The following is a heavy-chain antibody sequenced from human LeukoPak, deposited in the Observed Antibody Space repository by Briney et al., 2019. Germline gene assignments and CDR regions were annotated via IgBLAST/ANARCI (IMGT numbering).Heavy chain of an antibody. D-gene: IGHD3-10*01. CDR3: TGNYYGSGSYADFDY. CDR1: GLTFTNAW. CDR2: IKRKTNGGTT. Sequence: GGSLRLSCTASGLTFTNAWMNWVRQAPGKGLEWVALIKRKTNGGTTDYAAPVKGRFTISSDDSKNTLYLQMNSLKTEDTAVYYCTGNYYGSGSYADFDYWGQGTLVTVSS. J-gene: IGHJ4*02. V-gene: IGHV3-15*01.